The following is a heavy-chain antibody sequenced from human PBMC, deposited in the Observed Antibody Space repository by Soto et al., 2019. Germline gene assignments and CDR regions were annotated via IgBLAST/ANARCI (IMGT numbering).Heavy chain of an antibody. CDR1: GGSISSYY. J-gene: IGHJ4*02. Sequence: PSETLSLTCSVSGGSISSYYWSWIRQPPGKGLEWIAYIYYSGSTNYNPSLKGRVTISVDTSKNQFSLKLSSVTAADTAVYYCARGVIDYYNGSGYLYYFDYWGQGTLVTVSS. CDR3: ARGVIDYYNGSGYLYYFDY. V-gene: IGHV4-59*01. CDR2: IYYSGST. D-gene: IGHD3-22*01.